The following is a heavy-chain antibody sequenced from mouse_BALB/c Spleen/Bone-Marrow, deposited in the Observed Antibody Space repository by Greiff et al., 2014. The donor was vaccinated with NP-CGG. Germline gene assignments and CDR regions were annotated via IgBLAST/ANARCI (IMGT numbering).Heavy chain of an antibody. V-gene: IGHV5-9-3*01. CDR2: LLLCGGYT. D-gene: IGHD2-3*01. Sequence: EVQVVESGGVLVKPGGSLPLSCAASGFPFLLFSLSFFLPPPSPILAWFSTLLLCGGYTYYPDSVKGRFTISRDNAKNSLYLQMSSLRSEDTAMYYCARQESIYEGYYGGVTYWGQGTLVTVSA. J-gene: IGHJ3*01. CDR3: ARQESIYEGYYGGVTY. CDR1: GFPFLLFS.